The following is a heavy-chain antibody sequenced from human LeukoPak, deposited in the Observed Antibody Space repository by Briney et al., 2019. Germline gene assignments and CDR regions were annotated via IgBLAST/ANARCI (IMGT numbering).Heavy chain of an antibody. Sequence: GGSLRLSCAASGFTFSSYSMNWVRQAPGKGLEWVSSISSSSSYIYYADSVKGRFTISRDNAKNSLYLQMNSLRAEDTAVYYCARDFTDGGAFDIWGQGTMVTVSS. V-gene: IGHV3-21*01. J-gene: IGHJ3*02. CDR3: ARDFTDGGAFDI. D-gene: IGHD3-16*01. CDR2: ISSSSSYI. CDR1: GFTFSSYS.